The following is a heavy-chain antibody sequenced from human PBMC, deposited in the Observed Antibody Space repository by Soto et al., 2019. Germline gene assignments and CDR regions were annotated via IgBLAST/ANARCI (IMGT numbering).Heavy chain of an antibody. CDR3: ARWERGSLGYYYFDY. V-gene: IGHV4-31*03. D-gene: IGHD1-1*01. CDR1: GGSISSGGYY. CDR2: IYYSGST. J-gene: IGHJ4*02. Sequence: TLSLTCTVSGGSISSGGYYWSWIRQHPGKGLEWIGYIYYSGSTYYNPSLKSRVTISVDTSKNQFSLKLSSVTAADTAVYYCARWERGSLGYYYFDYWGQGTLVTVSS.